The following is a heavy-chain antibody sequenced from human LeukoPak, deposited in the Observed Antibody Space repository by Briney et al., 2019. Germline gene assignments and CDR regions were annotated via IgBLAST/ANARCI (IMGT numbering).Heavy chain of an antibody. J-gene: IGHJ4*02. D-gene: IGHD1-26*01. V-gene: IGHV3-7*01. Sequence: GGSLRLSCAASGFTFSSYWMSWVRQAPGKGLEWVANIKQDGSEKYYVDSVKGRFTISRDNSKNKVYLQMNSLRAEDTAVYYCAKDAWEVGATSEIDYWGQGTLVTVSS. CDR2: IKQDGSEK. CDR1: GFTFSSYW. CDR3: AKDAWEVGATSEIDY.